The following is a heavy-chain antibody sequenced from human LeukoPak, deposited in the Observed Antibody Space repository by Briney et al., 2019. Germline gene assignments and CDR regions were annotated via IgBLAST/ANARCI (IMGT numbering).Heavy chain of an antibody. D-gene: IGHD6-19*01. CDR3: ARHLGQWLTMFGY. Sequence: PSETLSLTCTVSGDSVSSPSYYWGWIRQPPGEGLEWIGSIYYSGKTYYKPSLKSRVTISVDTSKNQLSLKLSSVTAADTALYYCARHLGQWLTMFGYWGQGTPVTVSS. V-gene: IGHV4-39*01. CDR2: IYYSGKT. CDR1: GDSVSSPSYY. J-gene: IGHJ4*02.